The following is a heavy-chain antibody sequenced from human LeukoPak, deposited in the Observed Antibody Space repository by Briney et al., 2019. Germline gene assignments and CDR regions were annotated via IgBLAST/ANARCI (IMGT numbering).Heavy chain of an antibody. V-gene: IGHV4-38-2*01. J-gene: IGHJ2*01. CDR1: GYSISSGYS. D-gene: IGHD2-15*01. CDR2: IYHSGST. Sequence: SETLSLTCAVSGYSISSGYSWGWIRQPPGKGLEWIGSIYHSGSTYYNPSLKSRVTISVDTSKNQFSLKLSSVTAADTAVYYCARLVVVVAATGWYFDLWGRGTLVTVSS. CDR3: ARLVVVVAATGWYFDL.